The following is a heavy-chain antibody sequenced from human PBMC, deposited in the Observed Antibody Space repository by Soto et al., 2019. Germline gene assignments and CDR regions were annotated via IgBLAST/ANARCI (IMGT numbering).Heavy chain of an antibody. CDR1: GFTFSSYG. CDR3: ARDRIVVVPAAMKVEGYYYYGMDV. J-gene: IGHJ6*02. D-gene: IGHD2-2*01. Sequence: GGSLRLSCAASGFTFSSYGMHWVRQAPGKGLEWVAVIWYDGSNKYYADSVKGRFTISRDNSKNTLYLQMNSLRAEDTAVYYCARDRIVVVPAAMKVEGYYYYGMDVWGQGTTVTVSS. V-gene: IGHV3-33*01. CDR2: IWYDGSNK.